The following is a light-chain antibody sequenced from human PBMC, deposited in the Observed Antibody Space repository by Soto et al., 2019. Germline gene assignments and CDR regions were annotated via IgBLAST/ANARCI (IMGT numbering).Light chain of an antibody. CDR2: GNS. CDR3: QSYDSSLSGYV. Sequence: QAVVTQPPSVSGASGQRVTISCTGSSSNIGAGYDVHWYQQLPGTAPKLLIYGNSNRPSGVPDRFSGSKSGTSASLAITGLQAENEADYYCQSYDSSLSGYVFGTGPKLTVL. CDR1: SSNIGAGYD. J-gene: IGLJ1*01. V-gene: IGLV1-40*01.